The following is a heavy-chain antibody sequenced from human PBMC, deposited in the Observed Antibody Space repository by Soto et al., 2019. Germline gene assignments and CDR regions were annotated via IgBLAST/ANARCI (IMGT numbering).Heavy chain of an antibody. CDR2: ISWNSGSI. CDR1: GFTFDDYA. J-gene: IGHJ4*02. V-gene: IGHV3-9*01. Sequence: GGSLRLSCAASGFTFDDYAMHWVRQAPGKGLEWVSGISWNSGSIGCADSVKGRFTISRDNAKNSLYLQMNSLRAEDTALYYCAKDKRQTWGYFDYWGQGTLVTVSS. CDR3: AKDKRQTWGYFDY. D-gene: IGHD7-27*01.